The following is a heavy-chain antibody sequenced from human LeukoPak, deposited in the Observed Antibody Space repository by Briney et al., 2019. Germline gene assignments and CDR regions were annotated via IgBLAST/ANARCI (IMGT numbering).Heavy chain of an antibody. V-gene: IGHV1-2*02. CDR3: ARDRYGDGFAHLDY. CDR1: GYXFTSYA. J-gene: IGHJ4*02. Sequence: ASVEVSCKASGYXFTSYAMHWVRQAPGQGLEWMGWITPSGGTNYPQKFQGRVAITWDTSITTAYMDLSRLTSDDTAVYYCARDRYGDGFAHLDYWGQGALVTVSS. CDR2: ITPSGGT. D-gene: IGHD5-24*01.